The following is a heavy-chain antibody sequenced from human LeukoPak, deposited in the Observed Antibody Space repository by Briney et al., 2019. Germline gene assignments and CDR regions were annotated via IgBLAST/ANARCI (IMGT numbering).Heavy chain of an antibody. D-gene: IGHD1-26*01. V-gene: IGHV3-33*06. Sequence: PGGSLRPSCAASGFTFSSYVMHWVRQAPGKGLEWVAVIWYDGSNKYYADSVKGRFTISRDNSKNTLYLQMNSLRAEDTAVYYCANDRDTSYNFDYWGQGTLVTVSS. J-gene: IGHJ4*02. CDR3: ANDRDTSYNFDY. CDR2: IWYDGSNK. CDR1: GFTFSSYV.